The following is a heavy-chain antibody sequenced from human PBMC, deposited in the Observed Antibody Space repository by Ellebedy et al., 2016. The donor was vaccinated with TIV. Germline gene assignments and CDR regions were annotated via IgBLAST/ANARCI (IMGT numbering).Heavy chain of an antibody. CDR1: GFSFRTYA. CDR3: ASNYATYYDILTGYVFDY. Sequence: GESLKISCAVSGFSFRTYAMHWVRQAPGKGLEWVAVISYDGSNKYYADSVKGRFTISRDNSKNTLYLQMNSLRAEDTAVYYCASNYATYYDILTGYVFDYWGQGTLVTVSS. CDR2: ISYDGSNK. V-gene: IGHV3-30-3*01. J-gene: IGHJ4*02. D-gene: IGHD3-9*01.